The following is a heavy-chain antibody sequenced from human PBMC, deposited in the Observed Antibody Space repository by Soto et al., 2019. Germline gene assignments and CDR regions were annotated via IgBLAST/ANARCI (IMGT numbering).Heavy chain of an antibody. V-gene: IGHV4-59*06. CDR3: GGYYDSSGYQVFDF. CDR1: GGSVSGYY. CDR2: IYYSGST. D-gene: IGHD3-22*01. Sequence: PSETLSLTCTVSGGSVSGYYWSWIRQPPGKGLEWIGYIYYSGSTYYNPSLKSRVTISVDTSKNQFSLKLSSVTAADAAVYYCGGYYDSSGYQVFDFGGQGTLVTVPS. J-gene: IGHJ4*02.